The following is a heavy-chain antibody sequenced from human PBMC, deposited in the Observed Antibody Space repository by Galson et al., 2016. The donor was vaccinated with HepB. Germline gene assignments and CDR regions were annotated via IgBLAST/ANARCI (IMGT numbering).Heavy chain of an antibody. CDR2: INPNSGGT. J-gene: IGHJ4*02. CDR3: ARGYCTNGVCYNFDN. V-gene: IGHV1-2*04. CDR1: GYTFTDYY. Sequence: SVKVSCKASGYTFTDYYIHWVRQAPGQGLEWMGWINPNSGGTNYAQNFQAWVTMTRDTSISTAYMELRSDDTAVYFCARGYCTNGVCYNFDNWGQGTLVTVSS. D-gene: IGHD2-8*01.